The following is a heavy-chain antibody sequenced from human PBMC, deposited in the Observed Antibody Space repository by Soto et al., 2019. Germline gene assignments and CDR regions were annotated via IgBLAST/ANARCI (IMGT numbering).Heavy chain of an antibody. J-gene: IGHJ6*02. CDR2: ISSSGSTR. Sequence: PGGSLILSCAASGFTFSSYEINLVRQAPGKGLEWVSYISSSGSTRYYADSVKGRFTISRDNAKNSLYLQMNSLRAEDTAVYYCERDYYAMDVWGQGTTVTVSS. CDR3: ERDYYAMDV. V-gene: IGHV3-48*03. CDR1: GFTFSSYE.